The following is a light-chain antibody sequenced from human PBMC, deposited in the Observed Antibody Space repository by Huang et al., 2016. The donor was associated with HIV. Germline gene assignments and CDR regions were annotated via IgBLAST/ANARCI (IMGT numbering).Light chain of an antibody. CDR3: QQRSD. CDR1: QSISIY. Sequence: EIVLTQSPATLSLSPGERATLSCRASQSISIYLAWYQQKPGQAPRLLIYEASNRATGIPARFTGSGSGTDFTLTISSLEPEDFAVYYCQQRSDFGQGTKLEIK. V-gene: IGKV3-11*01. CDR2: EAS. J-gene: IGKJ2*01.